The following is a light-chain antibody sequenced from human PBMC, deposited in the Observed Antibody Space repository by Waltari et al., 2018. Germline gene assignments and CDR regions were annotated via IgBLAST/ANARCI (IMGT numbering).Light chain of an antibody. V-gene: IGLV3-27*01. J-gene: IGLJ1*01. CDR2: KDS. CDR1: VLAKKS. CDR3: FSAADNNGV. Sequence: SYELTQPSSVSVSPGQTARTTCSGDVLAKKSARWFQQKPGQAPILVIYKDSERPSGIPERFSGSSSGTTVTLTISGAQVEDEADYYCFSAADNNGVFGTGTKVTVL.